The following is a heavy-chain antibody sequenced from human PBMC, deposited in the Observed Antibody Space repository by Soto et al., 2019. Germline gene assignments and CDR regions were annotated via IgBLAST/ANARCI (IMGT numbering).Heavy chain of an antibody. V-gene: IGHV3-53*01. J-gene: IGHJ6*02. CDR3: AGENSNPTYYYGSGSYYQPYYYYGMDV. D-gene: IGHD3-10*01. CDR2: IYSGGST. CDR1: GFTVSSNY. Sequence: PGGSLRLSCAASGFTVSSNYMSWVRQSPGKGLEWVSVIYSGGSTYYADSVKGRFTISRDNSKNTLYLQMNSLRAEDTAVYYCAGENSNPTYYYGSGSYYQPYYYYGMDVWGQGTTVTVSS.